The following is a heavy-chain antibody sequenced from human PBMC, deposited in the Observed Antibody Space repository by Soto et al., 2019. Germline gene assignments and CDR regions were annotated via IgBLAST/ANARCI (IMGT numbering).Heavy chain of an antibody. D-gene: IGHD4-17*01. V-gene: IGHV4-59*08. CDR2: IYYSGST. CDR3: ARKHGDSDAFDI. J-gene: IGHJ3*02. CDR1: GGSISSYY. Sequence: SETLSLTCTVSGGSISSYYWSWIRQPPGKGLEWIGYIYYSGSTNYNPSLKSRVTISVDTSKNQFSLKLSSVTAADTAVYYCARKHGDSDAFDIWGQGTMVTV.